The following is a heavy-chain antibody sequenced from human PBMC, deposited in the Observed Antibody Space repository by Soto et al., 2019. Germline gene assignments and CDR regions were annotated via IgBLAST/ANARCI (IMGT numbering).Heavy chain of an antibody. D-gene: IGHD6-13*01. V-gene: IGHV4-4*07. CDR3: ARDGGLRAAADYNWFDP. Sequence: PSETLSLTCTVSGGSISSYYWSWIRQPAGKGLEWIGRIYTSGSTNYNPSHKSRVTMSVDTSKNQFSLKLSSVTAADTAVYYCARDGGLRAAADYNWFDPWVQGTRVTVS. CDR2: IYTSGST. CDR1: GGSISSYY. J-gene: IGHJ5*02.